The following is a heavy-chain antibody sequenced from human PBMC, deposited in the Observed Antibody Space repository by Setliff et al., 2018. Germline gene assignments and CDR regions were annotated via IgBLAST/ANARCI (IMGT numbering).Heavy chain of an antibody. Sequence: GGSLRLSCAASGFRFNGHGMNWVRQAPGKGLEWVSTINWDGRSTGYTDSVKGRFTISRDNAKNFLYLQMNSLRAEDTAFYHCALFGEYWGQGTLVTVSS. CDR3: ALFGEY. CDR1: GFRFNGHG. J-gene: IGHJ4*02. CDR2: INWDGRST. V-gene: IGHV3-20*01. D-gene: IGHD3-16*01.